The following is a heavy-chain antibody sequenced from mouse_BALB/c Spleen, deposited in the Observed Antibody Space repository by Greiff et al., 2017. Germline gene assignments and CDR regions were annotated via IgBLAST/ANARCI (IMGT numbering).Heavy chain of an antibody. J-gene: IGHJ1*01. D-gene: IGHD1-1*01. Sequence: EVMLVESGPSLVKPSQTLSLTCSVTGDSITSGYWNWIRKFPGNKLEYMGYISYSGSTYYNPSLKSRISITRDTSKNQYYLQLNSVTTEDTATYYCARTTVVAYWYFDVWGAGTTVTVSS. CDR1: GDSITSGY. CDR2: ISYSGST. V-gene: IGHV3-8*02. CDR3: ARTTVVAYWYFDV.